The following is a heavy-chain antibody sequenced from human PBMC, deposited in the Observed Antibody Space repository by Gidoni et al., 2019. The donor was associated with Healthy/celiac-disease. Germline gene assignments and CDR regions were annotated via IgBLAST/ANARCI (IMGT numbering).Heavy chain of an antibody. J-gene: IGHJ4*02. CDR2: ISSSSSYT. Sequence: QVQPVESGGGLVKPGGTLRRSCDAPGFTFSDYYMSWIRQAPGKGLGWVSYISSSSSYTNYADSVKGRFTISRDNAKNSLYLQMNSLSAEDTAVYYCARGGAMVDYWGQGTLVTVSS. V-gene: IGHV3-11*05. CDR3: ARGGAMVDY. D-gene: IGHD5-18*01. CDR1: GFTFSDYY.